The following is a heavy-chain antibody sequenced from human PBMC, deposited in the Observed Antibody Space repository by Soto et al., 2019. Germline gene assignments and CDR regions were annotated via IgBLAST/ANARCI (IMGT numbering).Heavy chain of an antibody. J-gene: IGHJ5*02. CDR3: ARARAVVVPAAMWP. V-gene: IGHV4-31*03. CDR1: GGSISSGGYY. CDR2: IYYSGST. D-gene: IGHD2-2*01. Sequence: QVQLQESGPGLVKPSQTLSLTCTVSGGSISSGGYYWSWIRQHPGKGLEWIGYIYYSGSTYYNPSLKSRVTISVDTSKNQCSLKLSSVTAADTAVYYCARARAVVVPAAMWPWGQGTLVTVSS.